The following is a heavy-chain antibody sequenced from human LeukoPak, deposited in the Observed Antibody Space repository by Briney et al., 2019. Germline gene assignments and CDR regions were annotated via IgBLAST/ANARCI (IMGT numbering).Heavy chain of an antibody. CDR2: IYYSGST. CDR3: ARDRSGSYYAAFDI. Sequence: SQTLSLTCTVSGGSISSGGYYWGWIRQHPGKGLEWIGYIYYSGSTYYNPSLKSRVTISVDTSKNQFSLKLSSVTAADTAMYYCARDRSGSYYAAFDIWGQGTMVTVSS. D-gene: IGHD1-26*01. J-gene: IGHJ3*02. V-gene: IGHV4-31*03. CDR1: GGSISSGGYY.